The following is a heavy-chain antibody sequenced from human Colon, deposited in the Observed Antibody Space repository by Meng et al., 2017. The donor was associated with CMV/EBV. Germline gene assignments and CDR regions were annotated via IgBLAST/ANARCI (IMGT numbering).Heavy chain of an antibody. Sequence: EVQLVESGGGLGQAGGSLRLSCAASGFTFSSKWMHWVRQGPGKGLVWVSRINTDGSTTYYADSVKGRFTISRDNAKNTLYLQMNSLRAEDTAVYYCASRDYWGQGTLVTVSS. V-gene: IGHV3-74*01. CDR1: GFTFSSKW. CDR2: INTDGSTT. CDR3: ASRDY. J-gene: IGHJ4*02.